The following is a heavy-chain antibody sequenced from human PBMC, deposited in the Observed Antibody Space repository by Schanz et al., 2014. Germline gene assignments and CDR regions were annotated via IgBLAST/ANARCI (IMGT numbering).Heavy chain of an antibody. CDR3: ARGYGDSPTDF. J-gene: IGHJ4*02. Sequence: QVQLVQSGAEVKKPGASVKVSCKTSGYTFTDYPINWVRQAPGRRLEWMGWINTASGNTRYSEAFQGRVTMTRDTSTSTAYMELSSLRSEDTAVYYCARGYGDSPTDFWGQGTLVTVSS. CDR1: GYTFTDYP. D-gene: IGHD4-17*01. V-gene: IGHV1-3*04. CDR2: INTASGNT.